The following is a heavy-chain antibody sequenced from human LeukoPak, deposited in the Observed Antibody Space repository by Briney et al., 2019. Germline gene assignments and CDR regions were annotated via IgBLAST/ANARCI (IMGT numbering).Heavy chain of an antibody. J-gene: IGHJ3*01. CDR3: ARIVFGVVNDALDL. Sequence: ASVKVSCKTSGYTFTGHYMHWVRQAPGHGLQWMGWINPKTGGTGYAQDFHDRVTMTSDTSITTAYRTLSGLRSDDTAIYYCARIVFGVVNDALDLWGQGTLVSV. V-gene: IGHV1-2*02. D-gene: IGHD3-3*01. CDR1: GYTFTGHY. CDR2: INPKTGGT.